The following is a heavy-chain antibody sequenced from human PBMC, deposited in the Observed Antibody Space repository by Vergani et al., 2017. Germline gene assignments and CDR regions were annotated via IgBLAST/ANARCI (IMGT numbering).Heavy chain of an antibody. CDR1: GYSFTSYW. D-gene: IGHD3-10*01. Sequence: DVQLVQSGAEVKKPGESLTISCKGSGYSFTSYWIGWVRQMPGQGLEWMGIIYPGDSDTRYSPSFPGQVTISADKSISTAYLQWSSLKASDTAMYYGARNYYGSGTDYSWFDPWGQGTLVTVSS. CDR3: ARNYYGSGTDYSWFDP. CDR2: IYPGDSDT. J-gene: IGHJ5*02. V-gene: IGHV5-51*01.